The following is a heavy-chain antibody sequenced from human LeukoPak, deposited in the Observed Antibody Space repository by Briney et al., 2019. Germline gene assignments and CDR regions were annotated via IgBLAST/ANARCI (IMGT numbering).Heavy chain of an antibody. Sequence: GESLKISCKVSGYSFTSYCIGWVRQMPGKGLEWMGIIYPGDSGPTYSPSFQGQVTISVDKSIYTAYLQWSSLQASDTAMYYCGMSGDRVPLQDDVFDVWGQGTMVTAST. CDR2: IYPGDSGP. CDR1: GYSFTSYC. D-gene: IGHD1-26*01. J-gene: IGHJ3*01. V-gene: IGHV5-51*01. CDR3: GMSGDRVPLQDDVFDV.